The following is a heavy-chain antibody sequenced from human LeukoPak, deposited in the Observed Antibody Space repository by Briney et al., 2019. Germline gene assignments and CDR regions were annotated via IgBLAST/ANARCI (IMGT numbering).Heavy chain of an antibody. CDR3: ARAPARIAAAGY. Sequence: SETLSLTCTVSGDSISSSYWGWIRQPAGKGLEWIGRIHTSGSTNYNPSLKSRVTISVDTSKNQFSLKLSSVTAADTAVYYCARAPARIAAAGYWGQGTLVTVSS. CDR2: IHTSGST. CDR1: GDSISSSY. J-gene: IGHJ4*02. V-gene: IGHV4-4*07. D-gene: IGHD6-13*01.